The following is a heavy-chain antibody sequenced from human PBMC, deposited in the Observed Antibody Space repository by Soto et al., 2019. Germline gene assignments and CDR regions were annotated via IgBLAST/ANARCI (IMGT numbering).Heavy chain of an antibody. V-gene: IGHV3-23*01. D-gene: IGHD4-17*01. CDR1: GFTFRNYA. CDR3: AKDAISGDGIWLMDS. Sequence: GGSLRLSCAASGFTFRNYAMTWARQAPGKGLEWVPSLLRSGSSAYYADSVRGRFTISSDTSANSLYLQMDNLRAEDTAIYYCAKDAISGDGIWLMDSWGQGTVVTVSS. J-gene: IGHJ5*02. CDR2: LLRSGSSA.